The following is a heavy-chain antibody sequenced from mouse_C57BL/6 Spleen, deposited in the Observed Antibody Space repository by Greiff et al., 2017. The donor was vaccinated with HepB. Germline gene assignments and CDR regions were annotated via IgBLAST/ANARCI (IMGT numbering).Heavy chain of an antibody. Sequence: VQLQQSGPELVKPGASVKISCKASGYTFTDYYMNWVKQSHGKSLEWIGDINPNNGGTSYNQKFKGKATVTVDKSSSTAYMELRSLTSEDSAVYYCARAFTTAYFDYWGQGTTLTVSS. V-gene: IGHV1-26*01. CDR3: ARAFTTAYFDY. J-gene: IGHJ2*01. CDR2: INPNNGGT. CDR1: GYTFTDYY. D-gene: IGHD1-2*01.